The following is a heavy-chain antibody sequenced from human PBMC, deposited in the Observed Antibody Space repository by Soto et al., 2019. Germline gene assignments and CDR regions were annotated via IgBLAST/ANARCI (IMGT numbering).Heavy chain of an antibody. V-gene: IGHV1-69*01. CDR2: ISPLFSTT. CDR3: AASSSVAAAGSFKF. D-gene: IGHD6-13*01. CDR1: GDLCNNYA. J-gene: IGHJ4*02. Sequence: QVQLVQSGAEVKEPGSSVKVSCKATGDLCNNYAFNWVRQAPGQGLEWMGRISPLFSTTNYAQKFQGRVTIGADELTTIVYLEVSNLDAEYTAMYYCAASSSVAAAGSFKFWGQGTLVTVSP.